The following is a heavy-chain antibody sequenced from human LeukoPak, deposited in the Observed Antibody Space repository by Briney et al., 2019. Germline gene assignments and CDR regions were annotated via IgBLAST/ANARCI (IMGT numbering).Heavy chain of an antibody. V-gene: IGHV3-23*01. CDR2: LTDSGDAT. CDR1: GFTFSHYA. D-gene: IGHD5-12*01. J-gene: IGHJ5*02. CDR3: ARGYSRNSGGWLGP. Sequence: GGSLRLSCAVSGFTFSHYAMSSVRQAPGTGLEWVGSLTDSGDATYYAESVKGRLTISRDNSNSTLYLHISGLRDEDTAVYYCARGYSRNSGGWLGPWGQGTLVTVSS.